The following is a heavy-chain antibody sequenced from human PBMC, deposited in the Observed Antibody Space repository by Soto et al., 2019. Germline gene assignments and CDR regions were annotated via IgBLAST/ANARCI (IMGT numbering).Heavy chain of an antibody. J-gene: IGHJ3*02. V-gene: IGHV4-39*01. D-gene: IGHD7-27*01. CDR3: ARHVNPWAQGAFDI. Sequence: SETLSLTCTVSGGSISSSSYYWGWIRQPPGKGLEWIVSIYYSGSTYYNPSLKSRVTISVDTSKNQFSLKLSSVTAADTAVYYCARHVNPWAQGAFDIWGQGTMVTVS. CDR2: IYYSGST. CDR1: GGSISSSSYY.